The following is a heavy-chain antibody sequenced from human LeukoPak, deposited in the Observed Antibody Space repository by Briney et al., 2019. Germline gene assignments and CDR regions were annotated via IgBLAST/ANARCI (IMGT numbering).Heavy chain of an antibody. V-gene: IGHV4-59*01. D-gene: IGHD4-17*01. Sequence: SETLSLTCTVSGGSIGSYYWSWIRQPPGKGLEWIGYIYYSGSTNYNPSLKSRVTISVDTSKNQFSLKLSSVTAADTAVYYCARAPSSNYGDYVGWGQGTLVTVSS. CDR3: ARAPSSNYGDYVG. J-gene: IGHJ4*02. CDR1: GGSIGSYY. CDR2: IYYSGST.